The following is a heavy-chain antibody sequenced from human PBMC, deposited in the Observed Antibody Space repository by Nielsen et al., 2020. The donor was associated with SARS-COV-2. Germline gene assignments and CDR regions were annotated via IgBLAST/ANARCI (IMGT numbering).Heavy chain of an antibody. J-gene: IGHJ4*02. CDR2: ISYDGSND. V-gene: IGHV3-30-3*01. CDR1: GFTFSPYA. Sequence: GESLKISCAVSGFTFSPYAMHWVRQAPGKGLDWVAVISYDGSNDFYADSVKGRFTISRDNSKNTLYLQMNSLRAEDTAVYYCARDQPSYDILTGYLIDYWGQGTLVTVSS. CDR3: ARDQPSYDILTGYLIDY. D-gene: IGHD3-9*01.